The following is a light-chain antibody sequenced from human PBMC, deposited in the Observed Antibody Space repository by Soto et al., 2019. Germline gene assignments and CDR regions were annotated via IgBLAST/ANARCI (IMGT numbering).Light chain of an antibody. CDR1: NSDVGGYNY. CDR3: CSYAGSYRGV. CDR2: DVS. V-gene: IGLV2-11*01. Sequence: QSVLTQPRSVSGSPGQSVTISCTGTNSDVGGYNYVSWYQQHPGKAPKLMIYDVSKRPSGVPDRFSGSKSGNTASLTISGLQAEDEADYYCCSYAGSYRGVFGTGTKVTVL. J-gene: IGLJ1*01.